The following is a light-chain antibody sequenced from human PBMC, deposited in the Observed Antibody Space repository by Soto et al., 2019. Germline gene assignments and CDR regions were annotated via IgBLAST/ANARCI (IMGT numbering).Light chain of an antibody. CDR3: QQSFITPPLT. CDR1: QRRSTY. V-gene: IGKV1-39*01. Sequence: DIQMTQSPSSLSASIGDRITITCRASQRRSTYLNWYQQKPGKAPKLLIYGASTLQNGVPSRFSGSGSATDYTLTISSLQPEDFATYYCQQSFITPPLTFGGGTKVEIK. J-gene: IGKJ4*01. CDR2: GAS.